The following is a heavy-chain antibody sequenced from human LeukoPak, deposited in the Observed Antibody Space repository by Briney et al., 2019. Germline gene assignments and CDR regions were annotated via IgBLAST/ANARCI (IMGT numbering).Heavy chain of an antibody. CDR2: IYHSGST. V-gene: IGHV4-34*01. CDR3: ARVEYYYDSSGYYYSRFDP. D-gene: IGHD3-22*01. CDR1: GGSFSGYY. Sequence: SETLSLTCAVYGGSFSGYYWSWIRQPPGKGLEWIGSIYHSGSTYYNPSLKSRVTISVDTSKNQFSLKLSSVTAADTAVYYCARVEYYYDSSGYYYSRFDPWGQGTLVTVSS. J-gene: IGHJ5*02.